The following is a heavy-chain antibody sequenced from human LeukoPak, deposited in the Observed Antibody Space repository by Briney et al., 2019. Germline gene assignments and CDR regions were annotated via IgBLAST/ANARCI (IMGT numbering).Heavy chain of an antibody. CDR2: IKEDGSET. J-gene: IGHJ4*02. Sequence: GGSLRLSCAASGLIFSNYWMTWVRQAPGKGLEWVANIKEDGSETYYVDSVKGRFTISRDNDKNTLYLQMNSLRAEDTAVYYCVPKGNEGYWGQGTLVTVSS. CDR1: GLIFSNYW. V-gene: IGHV3-7*03. CDR3: VPKGNEGY. D-gene: IGHD1-1*01.